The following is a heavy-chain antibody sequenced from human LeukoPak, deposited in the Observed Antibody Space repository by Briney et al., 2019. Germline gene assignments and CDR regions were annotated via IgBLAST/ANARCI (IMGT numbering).Heavy chain of an antibody. CDR3: ARGQYQLLHYYYYYYYMGV. CDR2: ISAYNDNT. CDR1: GYTFTTYG. Sequence: ASVKVSCRASGYTFTTYGIIWVRQAPGQGLEWMGWISAYNDNTNYAQKLQGRVTMTTDTSTSTAYMELRSLRSDDTAVYYCARGQYQLLHYYYYYYYMGVWGKGTTVTVSS. V-gene: IGHV1-18*01. D-gene: IGHD2-2*01. J-gene: IGHJ6*03.